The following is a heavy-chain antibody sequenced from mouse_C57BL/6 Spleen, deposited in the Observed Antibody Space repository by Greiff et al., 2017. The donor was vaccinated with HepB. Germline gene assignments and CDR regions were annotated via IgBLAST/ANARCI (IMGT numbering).Heavy chain of an antibody. J-gene: IGHJ2*01. V-gene: IGHV1-64*01. D-gene: IGHD2-5*01. CDR3: ARLYYSNFDY. CDR2: IHPNSGST. Sequence: QVQLQQPGAELVKPGASVKLSCKASGYTFTSYWMHWVKQRPGQGLEWIGMIHPNSGSTNYNEKFKSKATLTVDKSSSAAYMQLSSLTSEDAAVYYCARLYYSNFDYWGQGTTLTVSS. CDR1: GYTFTSYW.